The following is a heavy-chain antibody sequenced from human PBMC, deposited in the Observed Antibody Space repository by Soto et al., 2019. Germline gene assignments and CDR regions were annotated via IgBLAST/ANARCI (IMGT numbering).Heavy chain of an antibody. Sequence: GGSLRLSCAASGSIFTGYGMHWVRQAPGKGLEWVAVIWFDGSNKYYADSVKGRFTISRDNSKNMLYLQMNSLIVEDTALDFFARNWNGGTNFRGVLDYWGQGTLVTVSS. V-gene: IGHV3-33*01. CDR1: GSIFTGYG. CDR2: IWFDGSNK. CDR3: ARNWNGGTNFRGVLDY. J-gene: IGHJ4*02. D-gene: IGHD1-1*01.